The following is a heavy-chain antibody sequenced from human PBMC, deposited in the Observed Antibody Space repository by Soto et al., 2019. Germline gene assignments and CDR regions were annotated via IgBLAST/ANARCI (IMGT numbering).Heavy chain of an antibody. CDR2: INHSGST. D-gene: IGHD7-27*01. CDR3: ARRRTGDDAFDI. J-gene: IGHJ3*02. CDR1: GGSFSGYY. Sequence: SETLSLTCAVYGGSFSGYYWSWIRQPPGKGLEWIGEINHSGSTNYNPSLKSLVTISVDTSKNQFSLKLSSVTAADTAVYYCARRRTGDDAFDIWGQGTMVTVSS. V-gene: IGHV4-34*01.